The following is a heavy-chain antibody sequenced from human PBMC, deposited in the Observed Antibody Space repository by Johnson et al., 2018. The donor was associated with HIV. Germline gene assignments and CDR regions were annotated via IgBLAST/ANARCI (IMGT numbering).Heavy chain of an antibody. CDR3: ARELRGLGAFDI. CDR1: GFTFSTYA. Sequence: VQLVESGGGVVQPGGSLRLSCAASGFTFSTYAMSWVRQAPGKGLEWVSAISGSGGSTYYADSVKGRFTISRDNSSNRLSLQMDRRRAEDTAVYYCARELRGLGAFDIWGQGTMVTVSS. D-gene: IGHD4-23*01. J-gene: IGHJ3*02. V-gene: IGHV3-23*04. CDR2: ISGSGGST.